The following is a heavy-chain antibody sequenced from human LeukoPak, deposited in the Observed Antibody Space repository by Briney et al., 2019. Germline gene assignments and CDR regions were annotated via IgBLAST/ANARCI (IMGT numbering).Heavy chain of an antibody. D-gene: IGHD4-17*01. J-gene: IGHJ4*02. CDR3: ARGPPSPTVTTSWDFDY. CDR2: INPNSGGT. Sequence: ASVKVSCKASGYTFTGYYMHWVRQAPGQGPEWMGWINPNSGGTNYAQRFQDWLTMTRETSISTAYMELSRLRSDDTAVYYCARGPPSPTVTTSWDFDYWGQGTLVTVSS. CDR1: GYTFTGYY. V-gene: IGHV1-2*04.